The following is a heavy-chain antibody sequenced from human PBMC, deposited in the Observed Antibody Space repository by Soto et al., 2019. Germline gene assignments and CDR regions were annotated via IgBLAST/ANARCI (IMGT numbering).Heavy chain of an antibody. J-gene: IGHJ5*02. CDR2: INRSGST. V-gene: IGHV4-34*01. CDR1: GGSFSGYY. Sequence: PSETLSLTCAVYGGSFSGYYWSWIRQPPGKGLEWIGEINRSGSTNYNPSLKSRVTISVDTSKNQFSLKLSSVTAADTAVYYCARGPGIVGPGSQMWFDPWGQGTLVTVSS. D-gene: IGHD1-26*01. CDR3: ARGPGIVGPGSQMWFDP.